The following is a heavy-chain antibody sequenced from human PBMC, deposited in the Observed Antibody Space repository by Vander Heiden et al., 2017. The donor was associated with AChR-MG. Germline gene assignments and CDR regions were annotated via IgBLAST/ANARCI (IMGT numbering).Heavy chain of an antibody. D-gene: IGHD2-2*01. V-gene: IGHV2-26*01. CDR1: GFSLSNARMG. CDR2: IFSNDEK. Sequence: QVTLKESGPVLVKPTETLTLTCTVSGFSLSNARMGVSWIRQPPGKALEWLAHIFSNDEKSYSTSLKSRLTISKDTSKSQVGLTMTNMDPVDTATYYCARTRDIVVGPAAYWFDPWGQRTLVTVSS. J-gene: IGHJ5*02. CDR3: ARTRDIVVGPAAYWFDP.